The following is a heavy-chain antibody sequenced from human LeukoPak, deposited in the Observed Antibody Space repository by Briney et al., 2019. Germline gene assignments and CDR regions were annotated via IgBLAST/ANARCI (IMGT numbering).Heavy chain of an antibody. D-gene: IGHD6-19*01. V-gene: IGHV1-8*01. CDR3: ARGVGAVGDY. CDR1: GYTLTEND. Sequence: SEKVSRKDSGYTLTENDIYWVRQAGRPGLEWMGWMNPGSSNSASAQRFQGRVTLTRDTSMNTAYMELSSLRSEDTAIYYCARGVGAVGDYWGQGTPVTVSS. J-gene: IGHJ4*02. CDR2: MNPGSSNS.